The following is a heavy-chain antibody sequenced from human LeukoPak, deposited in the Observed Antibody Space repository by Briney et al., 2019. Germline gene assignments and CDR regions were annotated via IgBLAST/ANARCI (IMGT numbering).Heavy chain of an antibody. CDR3: ARDVKKGYGDYIDY. J-gene: IGHJ4*02. CDR2: IWFDGSNS. CDR1: GLTFSNYG. Sequence: PGRSLRLSCAASGLTFSNYGMLWVRQAPGKGLEWVAFIWFDGSNSHYADSVQGRFTFSRDNSKNTLYLQMNSLRAEDTAVYYCARDVKKGYGDYIDYWGQGTLVTVSS. D-gene: IGHD4-17*01. V-gene: IGHV3-33*01.